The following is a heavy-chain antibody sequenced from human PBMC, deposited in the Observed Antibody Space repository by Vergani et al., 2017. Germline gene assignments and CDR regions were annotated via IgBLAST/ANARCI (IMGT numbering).Heavy chain of an antibody. CDR3: ARAYGANSGSRFDL. D-gene: IGHD4/OR15-4a*01. Sequence: QMQLQESGPGLVKSSETMSLSCLVSGGPISNYDWNWIRQSPGKGLEWIAYVHVSGSINYSPSLKNRVTVSVDTSKSQFSLTLTSATAADTAVYYCARAYGANSGSRFDLWGQGALVTVSS. V-gene: IGHV4-59*12. J-gene: IGHJ5*02. CDR2: VHVSGSI. CDR1: GGPISNYD.